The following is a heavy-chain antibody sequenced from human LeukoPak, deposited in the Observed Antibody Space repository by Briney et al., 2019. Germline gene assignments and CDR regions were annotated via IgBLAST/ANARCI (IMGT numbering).Heavy chain of an antibody. V-gene: IGHV1-69*13. CDR2: IIPIFGTA. CDR3: ARRPYSSSWYDFDY. D-gene: IGHD6-13*01. Sequence: GASVKVSCKASGGTFSSYAISWVRQAPGQGLEWMGGIIPIFGTANYAQKFQGRVTITADESTSTAYMELSSLRSEDTAVHYCARRPYSSSWYDFDYWGQGTLVTVSS. J-gene: IGHJ4*02. CDR1: GGTFSSYA.